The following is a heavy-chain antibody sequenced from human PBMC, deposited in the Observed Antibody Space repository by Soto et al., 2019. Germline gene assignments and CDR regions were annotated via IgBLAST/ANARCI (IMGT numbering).Heavy chain of an antibody. Sequence: PSETLSLTCAVYGGSFSGYYWSWIRQPPGKGLEWIGEINHSGSTNYNPSLKSRVTISVDTSKNQFSLKLSSVSAADTAVYYCVAEARVSETSYNAPKDYSYSAMDVWGQGTTVTVSS. CDR2: INHSGST. CDR3: VAEARVSETSYNAPKDYSYSAMDV. V-gene: IGHV4-34*01. D-gene: IGHD3-10*01. CDR1: GGSFSGYY. J-gene: IGHJ6*02.